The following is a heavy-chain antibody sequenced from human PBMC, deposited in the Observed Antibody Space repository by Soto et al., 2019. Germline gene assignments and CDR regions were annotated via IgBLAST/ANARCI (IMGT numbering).Heavy chain of an antibody. J-gene: IGHJ4*02. CDR2: ISGYNGAT. CDR3: ATFYSHGWPRGNLDQ. CDR1: GYTLTSYG. V-gene: IGHV1-18*01. D-gene: IGHD6-19*01. Sequence: QLQLVQSGAEVKKPGASVKVSCKASGYTLTSYGISWVRQAPGQGLEWMGWISGYNGATNYAYKLQGRVTMTTDTSTSTAYLELRSLRPEDTAVYYCATFYSHGWPRGNLDQWGQGTLVTVSS.